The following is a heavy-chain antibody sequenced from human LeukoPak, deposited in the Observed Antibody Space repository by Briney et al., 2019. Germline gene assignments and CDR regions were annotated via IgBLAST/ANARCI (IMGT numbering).Heavy chain of an antibody. V-gene: IGHV1-69*05. CDR2: IIPIFGTA. CDR1: GGTFSSYA. J-gene: IGHJ4*02. D-gene: IGHD4-11*01. CDR3: ARDAFYSRYFDY. Sequence: ASVKVSCKASGGTFSSYAISWVRQAPGQGLEWMGRIIPIFGTANYAQKFQGRVTITTDESTSTAYMELSSLRSEDTAVYYCARDAFYSRYFDYWGQGTLVTVS.